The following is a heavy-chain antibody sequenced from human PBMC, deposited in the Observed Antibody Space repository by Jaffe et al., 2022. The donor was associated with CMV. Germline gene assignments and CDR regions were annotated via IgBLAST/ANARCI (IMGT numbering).Heavy chain of an antibody. CDR3: ARGRNQNGGNYDFWSGYYTGIYYYYYGMDV. D-gene: IGHD3-3*01. CDR2: MNPNSGNT. V-gene: IGHV1-8*01. J-gene: IGHJ6*02. Sequence: QVQLVQSGAEVKKPGASVKVSCKASGYTFTSYDINWVRQATGQGLEWMGWMNPNSGNTGYAQKFQGRVTMTRNTSISTAYMELSSLRSEDTAVYYCARGRNQNGGNYDFWSGYYTGIYYYYYGMDVWGQGTTVTVSS. CDR1: GYTFTSYD.